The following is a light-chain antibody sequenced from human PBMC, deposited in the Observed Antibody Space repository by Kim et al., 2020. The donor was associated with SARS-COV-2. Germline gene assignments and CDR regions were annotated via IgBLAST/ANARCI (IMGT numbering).Light chain of an antibody. J-gene: IGKJ5*01. CDR3: LQHNTYPIT. V-gene: IGKV1-17*01. CDR1: QDIRND. Sequence: ATVGDRGTITGRASQDIRNDLGWYQQNPGRAPKRLIYGASNLQSGVPSRFSGSGSGTEFTLTISSLQPEDFATYFCLQHNTYPITFGQGTRREIK. CDR2: GAS.